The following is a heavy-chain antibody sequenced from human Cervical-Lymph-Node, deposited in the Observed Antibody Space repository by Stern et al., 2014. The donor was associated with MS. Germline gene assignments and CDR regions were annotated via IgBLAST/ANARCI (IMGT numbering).Heavy chain of an antibody. D-gene: IGHD1-26*01. Sequence: QVQLVQSGAEVKKPGSSVKVSCKASGGTFSSYAISWVRQAPGQGLEWLGGIIPLFGTGNYAQKFQGRVTVTADETTSTAYMELSSLRSEDTAVYYCARGELKEGLVRGMDVWGQGTTVTVSS. CDR1: GGTFSSYA. CDR2: IIPLFGTG. J-gene: IGHJ6*02. CDR3: ARGELKEGLVRGMDV. V-gene: IGHV1-69*01.